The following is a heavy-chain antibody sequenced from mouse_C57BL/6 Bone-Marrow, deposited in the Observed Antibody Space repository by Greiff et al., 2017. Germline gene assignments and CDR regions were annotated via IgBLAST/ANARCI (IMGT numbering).Heavy chain of an antibody. Sequence: QVQLQQPGAELVKPGASVKMSCKASGYTFTSYWITWVKQRPGQGLEWIGDIYPGSGSTNYNEKFKNKATLTVDTSSSTASMQLSSLTAEDSAVYDCAREGPYDYESDWYFDVWGTGTTVTVTS. CDR3: AREGPYDYESDWYFDV. CDR2: IYPGSGST. D-gene: IGHD2-4*01. CDR1: GYTFTSYW. V-gene: IGHV1-55*01. J-gene: IGHJ1*03.